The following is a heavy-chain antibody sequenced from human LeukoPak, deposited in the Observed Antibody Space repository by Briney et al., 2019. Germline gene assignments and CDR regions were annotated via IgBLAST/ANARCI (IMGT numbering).Heavy chain of an antibody. Sequence: PGGSLRLSCAASGFTFSSYAMSWVRQAPGKGLEWVSAISGSGGSTYYADSVKGRFTISRDNSKSTLYLQMNSLRAEDTAVYYCAKGVVPAAISLARFDYWGQGTLVTVSS. J-gene: IGHJ4*02. CDR3: AKGVVPAAISLARFDY. V-gene: IGHV3-23*01. CDR2: ISGSGGST. CDR1: GFTFSSYA. D-gene: IGHD2-2*02.